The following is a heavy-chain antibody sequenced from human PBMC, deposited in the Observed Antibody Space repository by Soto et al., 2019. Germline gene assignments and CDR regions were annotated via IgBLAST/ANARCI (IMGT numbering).Heavy chain of an antibody. CDR1: GGSISSYY. V-gene: IGHV4-59*01. D-gene: IGHD2-2*01. J-gene: IGHJ5*02. CDR3: ARGLRRQLLNWFDP. CDR2: IYYIGST. Sequence: LSLTCTVSGGSISSYYWIWIRQPPGKGLEWIGYIYYIGSTNYNPSLKSRVTISVDTSKNQFSLKLSSVTAADTAVYYCARGLRRQLLNWFDPWGQGTLVTVSS.